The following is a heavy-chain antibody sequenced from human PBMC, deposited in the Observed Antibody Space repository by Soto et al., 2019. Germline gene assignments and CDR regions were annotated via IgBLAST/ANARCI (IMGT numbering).Heavy chain of an antibody. CDR2: IYYSGST. D-gene: IGHD3-3*01. Sequence: QVQLQESGPGLVKPSQTLSLTCTVSGGSISSGGYYWSWIRQHPGKGLEWIGYIYYSGSTYYNPSLKSRVTISVDTSKIQFSLKLSSVTAADTAVYYCARARLGSTIFGVVIPVLYYYYGMDVWGQGTTVTVSS. CDR1: GGSISSGGYY. CDR3: ARARLGSTIFGVVIPVLYYYYGMDV. V-gene: IGHV4-31*03. J-gene: IGHJ6*02.